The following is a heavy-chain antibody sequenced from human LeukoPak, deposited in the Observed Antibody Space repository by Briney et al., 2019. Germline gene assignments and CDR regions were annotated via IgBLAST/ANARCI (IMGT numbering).Heavy chain of an antibody. Sequence: GASVKVSCKASGYTFTSYGISWVRQAPGQGLEWMGWISAYNGNTNYAQKLQGRVTMTTDTSTSTAYVELRSLRSDDTAVYYCARDSSGVVVAATFDYWGQGTLVTVSS. V-gene: IGHV1-18*01. D-gene: IGHD2-15*01. CDR2: ISAYNGNT. CDR1: GYTFTSYG. J-gene: IGHJ4*02. CDR3: ARDSSGVVVAATFDY.